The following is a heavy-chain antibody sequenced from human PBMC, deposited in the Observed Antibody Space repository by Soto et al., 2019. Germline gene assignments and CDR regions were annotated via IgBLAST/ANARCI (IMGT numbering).Heavy chain of an antibody. J-gene: IGHJ4*02. CDR3: TTDDPINRD. V-gene: IGHV3-15*01. CDR1: GFTFNNAW. Sequence: EVQLVESGGGLVKAGESLRVSCAASGFTFNNAWMSWVRQAPGKGLEWVGRIKSKTNGGTTDYAAPVKGRFSISRDDSKNTLYLKMNSLKTEDTAVYYCTTDDPINRDWGQGTLVTVSS. CDR2: IKSKTNGGTT.